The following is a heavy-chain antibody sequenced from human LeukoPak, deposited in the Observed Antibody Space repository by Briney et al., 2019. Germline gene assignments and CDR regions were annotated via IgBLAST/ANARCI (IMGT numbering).Heavy chain of an antibody. CDR3: AKDLRDSSGWTFDY. CDR1: GFTFSSYG. CDR2: IRYDGSNK. J-gene: IGHJ4*02. Sequence: GGSLRLSCAASGFTFSSYGMHWVRQAPGKGLEWVAFIRYDGSNKYYADSVKGRFTISRDNSKNTLYLQMNSLRAEDTAVHYCAKDLRDSSGWTFDYWGQGTLVAVSS. D-gene: IGHD6-19*01. V-gene: IGHV3-30*02.